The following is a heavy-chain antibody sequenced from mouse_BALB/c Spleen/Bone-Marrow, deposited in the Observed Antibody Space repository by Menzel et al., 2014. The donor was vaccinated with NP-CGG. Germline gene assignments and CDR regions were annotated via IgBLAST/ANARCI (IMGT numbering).Heavy chain of an antibody. D-gene: IGHD4-1*01. CDR1: GFSLTSYG. Sequence: VKLVESGPDLVAPSQSLSPTCTVSGFSLTSYGLHWVRQPPGKGLEWLGVIWSDGSTTYNSALKSRLSISKDNSKRQVLLKMNSLQTDDTAMYYCARSGTDYAMDYWGQGTSVTVSS. CDR3: ARSGTDYAMDY. J-gene: IGHJ4*01. V-gene: IGHV2-6-2*01. CDR2: IWSDGST.